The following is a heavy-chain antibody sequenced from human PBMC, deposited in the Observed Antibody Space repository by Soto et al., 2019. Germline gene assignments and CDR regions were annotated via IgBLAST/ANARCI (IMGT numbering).Heavy chain of an antibody. V-gene: IGHV4-34*01. CDR2: INHSGST. CDR1: GGSFSDYY. J-gene: IGHJ2*01. CDR3: AREVPYRYFDL. D-gene: IGHD3-10*01. Sequence: QVRLQQWGAGLLKPSETLPLTCAIYGGSFSDYYWSWIRQPPGQGLEWIGEINHSGSTNYNPSLKSRVTISVDTSKNQFSLKLNSVTAADTAVYYCAREVPYRYFDLWGRGTPVTVSS.